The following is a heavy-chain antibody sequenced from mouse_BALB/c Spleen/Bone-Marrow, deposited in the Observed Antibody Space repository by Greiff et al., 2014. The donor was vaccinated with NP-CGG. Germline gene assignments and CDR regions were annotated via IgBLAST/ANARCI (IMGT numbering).Heavy chain of an antibody. CDR1: GFNIKDTY. Sequence: VQLQQSGAELVKPGASVKLSCTASGFNIKDTYMHWVKQRPEQGLEWIGRIDPANGNTKYDPKFPGKATITADTSSNTAYLQLSSLTSEDTAVYYCARNGNYGAWFAYWGQGTLVTVSA. V-gene: IGHV14-3*02. CDR3: ARNGNYGAWFAY. D-gene: IGHD2-1*01. J-gene: IGHJ3*01. CDR2: IDPANGNT.